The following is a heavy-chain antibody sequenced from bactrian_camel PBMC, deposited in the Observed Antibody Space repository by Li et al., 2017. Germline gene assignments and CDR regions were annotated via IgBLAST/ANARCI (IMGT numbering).Heavy chain of an antibody. Sequence: HVQLVESGGGSVQAGGFLRLSCATDKETFNSHSMGWFRQAPGTTREGVAGLGDDGSTSYAEFAEGRFTISLDTAENTMYLHMNQLKPEDTAMFYCAADRPRSTALCTGQRSYTRVQYWGQGTQVTVS. CDR3: AADRPRSTALCTGQRSYTRVQY. CDR2: LGDDGST. V-gene: IGHV3S53*01. J-gene: IGHJ4*01. CDR1: KETFNSHS. D-gene: IGHD2*01.